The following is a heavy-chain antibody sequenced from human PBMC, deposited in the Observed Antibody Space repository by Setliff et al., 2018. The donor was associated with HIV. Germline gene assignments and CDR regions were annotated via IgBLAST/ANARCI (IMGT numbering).Heavy chain of an antibody. J-gene: IGHJ1*01. D-gene: IGHD6-6*01. CDR2: INPSSGST. CDR1: GYTFTSYY. V-gene: IGHV1-46*01. CDR3: ARDAAPSSSASYFQH. Sequence: GASVKVSCKASGYTFTSYYMHWVRQAPGQGLEWMGIINPSSGSTTYAQKFQDRVTMTRDTSTSTVYMELSSLRSEDTAVYYCARDAAPSSSASYFQHWGQGTPVTVSS.